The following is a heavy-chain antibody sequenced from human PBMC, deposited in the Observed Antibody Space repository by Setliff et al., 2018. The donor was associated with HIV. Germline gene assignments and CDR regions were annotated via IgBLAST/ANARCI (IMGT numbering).Heavy chain of an antibody. CDR1: GGTFSSYA. V-gene: IGHV1-69*10. D-gene: IGHD3-10*01. Sequence: SVKVSCKASGGTFSSYAISWVRQAPGQGLEWMGGIIPILGIANYAQKFQGRVTITADESTSTAYMELSSLRSEDTALYYCARDTPSRSDDAFDMWGQGTMVTVSS. J-gene: IGHJ3*02. CDR2: IIPILGIA. CDR3: ARDTPSRSDDAFDM.